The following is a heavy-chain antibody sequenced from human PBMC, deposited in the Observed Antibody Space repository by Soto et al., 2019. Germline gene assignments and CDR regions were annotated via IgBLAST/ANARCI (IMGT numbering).Heavy chain of an antibody. CDR1: GYRFNNYL. J-gene: IGHJ1*01. D-gene: IGHD3-22*01. CDR3: ARVSHDSSGFYHEDH. CDR2: ISADNANT. V-gene: IGHV1-18*01. Sequence: QVKLVQSGAEVKKPGASVMVSCQASGYRFNNYLISWVRQAPGQGPEWVGWISADNANTNSGQKFLGRVTMTTDTSTSTAYMDLRSLRSDDTAVYYCARVSHDSSGFYHEDHWGQGTLVTVSS.